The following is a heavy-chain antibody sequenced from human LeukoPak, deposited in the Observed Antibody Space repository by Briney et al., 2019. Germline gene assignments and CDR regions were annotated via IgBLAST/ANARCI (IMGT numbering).Heavy chain of an antibody. J-gene: IGHJ4*02. CDR3: ARASSGFLFVIDY. D-gene: IGHD6-19*01. V-gene: IGHV3-21*01. CDR2: ISSSSSYI. CDR1: GFTFSSYS. Sequence: GGSLRLPCAASGFTFSSYSMNWVRQAPGKGLEWVSSISSSSSYIYYADSVKGRFTISRDNAKNSLYLQMNSLRAEDTAVYYCARASSGFLFVIDYWSQGTLVTVSS.